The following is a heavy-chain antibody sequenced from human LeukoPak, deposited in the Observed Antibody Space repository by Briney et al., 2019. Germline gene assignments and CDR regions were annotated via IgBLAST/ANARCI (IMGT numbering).Heavy chain of an antibody. CDR2: ISRSSSYI. V-gene: IGHV3-21*01. CDR3: ARVSGSSWYPNFDY. J-gene: IGHJ4*02. Sequence: GGSLRLSCAASGFTFSSYRMICVRQAPGKGLEWVAYISRSSSYIYYVDSVKGRFTISSDNAKISLYLQMNSLRAEDTAVYYCARVSGSSWYPNFDYWGQGTLVTVSS. CDR1: GFTFSSYR. D-gene: IGHD6-13*01.